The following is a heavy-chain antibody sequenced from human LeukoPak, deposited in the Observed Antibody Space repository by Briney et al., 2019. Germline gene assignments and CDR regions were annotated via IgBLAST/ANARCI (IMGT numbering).Heavy chain of an antibody. CDR3: AKLIWSSEYYFDY. D-gene: IGHD3-10*01. CDR2: ISGSGGFT. V-gene: IGHV3-23*01. CDR1: GFTFSSYA. Sequence: GGSLRLSCAASGFTFSSYAMTWVRQAPGKGLEWVSAISGSGGFTYYPDSVKGRFTISRDNSKNTLYLQMNSLRAEDTAVYYCAKLIWSSEYYFDYWGQGTLVTVSS. J-gene: IGHJ4*02.